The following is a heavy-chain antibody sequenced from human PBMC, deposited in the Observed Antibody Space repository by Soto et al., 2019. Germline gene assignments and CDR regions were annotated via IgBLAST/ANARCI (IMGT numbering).Heavy chain of an antibody. V-gene: IGHV1-18*04. CDR2: ISAYNGNT. CDR1: GYTFTSYG. Sequence: QVQLVQSGAEVKKPGASVKVSCKASGYTFTSYGISWVRQAPGQGLEWMGWISAYNGNTNYAEKLQGRVTMTTDTPTNTDYMEVRRLRSADTPVYYCARAISGSYSYWDFDLWGRGTLVTVSS. D-gene: IGHD1-26*01. CDR3: ARAISGSYSYWDFDL. J-gene: IGHJ2*01.